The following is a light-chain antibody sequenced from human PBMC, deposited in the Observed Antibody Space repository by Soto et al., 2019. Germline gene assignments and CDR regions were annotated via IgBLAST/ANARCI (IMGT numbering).Light chain of an antibody. V-gene: IGKV3-15*01. CDR2: DTS. Sequence: EIVMTQSPATLSVSPGERATLSCRASQSVGSDLAWYQQKPGQAPRLVIYDTSTRATGVPTRFSGSRSGAEFTLTINSLQSEDFAVYYCQPYNNWPLTFGGGTKVEIK. J-gene: IGKJ4*01. CDR1: QSVGSD. CDR3: QPYNNWPLT.